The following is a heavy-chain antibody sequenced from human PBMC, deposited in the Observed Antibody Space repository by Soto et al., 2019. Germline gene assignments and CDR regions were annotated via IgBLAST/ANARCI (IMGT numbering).Heavy chain of an antibody. D-gene: IGHD2-2*01. CDR2: IDPSDSYT. J-gene: IGHJ6*02. CDR1: GYSFTSYW. V-gene: IGHV5-10-1*01. Sequence: GESLKISCKGSGYSFTSYWISWGRQMPGKGLEWMGRIDPSDSYTNYSPSFQGHVTISADKSISTAYLQWSSLKASDTAMYYCASYAPVVVTASDYYYYGMDVWGQGTTVTVSS. CDR3: ASYAPVVVTASDYYYYGMDV.